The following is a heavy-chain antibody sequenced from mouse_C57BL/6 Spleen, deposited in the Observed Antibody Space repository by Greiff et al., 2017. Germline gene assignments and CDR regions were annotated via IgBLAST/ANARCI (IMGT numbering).Heavy chain of an antibody. CDR3: TRDNRLITTVETPSAY. D-gene: IGHD1-1*01. Sequence: VQLQQSGTVLARPGASVKMSCKTSGYTFTSYWMHWVKQRPGQGLEWIGAIYPGNSDTSYNQKFKGKAKLTAVTSASTDDMELSSLTNEDSAVYYCTRDNRLITTVETPSAYWGQGTRVTVSA. CDR1: GYTFTSYW. CDR2: IYPGNSDT. V-gene: IGHV1-5*01. J-gene: IGHJ3*01.